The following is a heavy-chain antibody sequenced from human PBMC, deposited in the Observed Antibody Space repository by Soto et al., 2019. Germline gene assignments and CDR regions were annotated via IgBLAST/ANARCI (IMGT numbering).Heavy chain of an antibody. D-gene: IGHD1-26*01. Sequence: QVQLVQSGAEVKKPGSSAKVSCKASGGTFSSYSINWVRQAPGQGLEWMGEIIPIFGTANYAQKLQGRVTITADESTSTAYMELSSLRSEDTAVYYCARDGGRHSGGIDYWGQGTLVTVSS. CDR3: ARDGGRHSGGIDY. V-gene: IGHV1-69*01. CDR2: IIPIFGTA. CDR1: GGTFSSYS. J-gene: IGHJ4*02.